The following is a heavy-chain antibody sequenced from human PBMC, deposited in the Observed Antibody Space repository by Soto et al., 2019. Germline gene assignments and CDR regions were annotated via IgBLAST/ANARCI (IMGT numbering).Heavy chain of an antibody. CDR3: ARGVRLLWFGEFRNWFDP. CDR2: TYYRSKWYN. J-gene: IGHJ5*02. CDR1: RDSVSRNSAA. Sequence: SQTLSLICAISRDSVSRNSAAWNWIRQSPSRGLEWLGRTYYRSKWYNDYAVSVKSRITINPDTSKNQFSLQLNSVTPEDTAVYYCARGVRLLWFGEFRNWFDPWGQGTLVTVSS. D-gene: IGHD3-10*01. V-gene: IGHV6-1*01.